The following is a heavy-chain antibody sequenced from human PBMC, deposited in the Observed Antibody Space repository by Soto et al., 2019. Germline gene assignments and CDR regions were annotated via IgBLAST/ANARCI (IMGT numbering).Heavy chain of an antibody. CDR1: GGSISSYY. D-gene: IGHD3-10*01. J-gene: IGHJ4*02. V-gene: IGHV4-59*08. CDR2: IYYSGST. CDR3: ARHNYGSGSTYFDY. Sequence: SETLSLTCTVSGGSISSYYWSWIRQPQGKGLEWIGYIYYSGSTNYNPSLKSRVTISVDTSKNQFSLKLNSMTAADTAVYYCARHNYGSGSTYFDYWGQGTLVTSPQ.